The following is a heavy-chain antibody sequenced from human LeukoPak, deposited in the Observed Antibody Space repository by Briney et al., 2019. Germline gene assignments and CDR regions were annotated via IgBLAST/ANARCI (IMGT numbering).Heavy chain of an antibody. CDR3: AREGLAYCPPDI. V-gene: IGHV4-39*07. Sequence: SETLSLTCTVSGGSISSSSYYWGWIRQPPGKGLGWIGSIYYSGSTYYNPSLKSRVTISVDKSKNQFSLKLSSVTAADTAVYYCAREGLAYCPPDIWGQGTMVTVSS. D-gene: IGHD2-21*01. J-gene: IGHJ3*02. CDR2: IYYSGST. CDR1: GGSISSSSYY.